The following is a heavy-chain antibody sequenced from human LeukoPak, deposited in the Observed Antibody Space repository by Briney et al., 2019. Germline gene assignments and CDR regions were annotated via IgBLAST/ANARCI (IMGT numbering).Heavy chain of an antibody. CDR3: ARGGGYTSSGYRPFDY. CDR2: IYTSGST. D-gene: IGHD3-22*01. V-gene: IGHV4-4*07. J-gene: IGHJ4*02. CDR1: GGSISSYY. Sequence: PSETLSLTCTVSGGSISSYYWSWIRQPAGKGLEWIGRIYTSGSTTYNPSLKSRVTMSVDTSKNQFSLRLSSVTAADTGVYYCARGGGYTSSGYRPFDYWGQGTLVTVSS.